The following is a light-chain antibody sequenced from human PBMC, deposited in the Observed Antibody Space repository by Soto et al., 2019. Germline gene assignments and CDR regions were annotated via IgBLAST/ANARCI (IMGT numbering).Light chain of an antibody. CDR1: QGIAPY. CDR2: ATS. Sequence: DVQMTQSPSSLSAFVGDRVTITCRASQGIAPYLAWFQQKPGKVPKLLIYATSTLQSGLPSRFSGSGSGTEFTLTINSLQPEDVGTYYCQKYNSAPLTFGGETKVEIK. J-gene: IGKJ4*01. CDR3: QKYNSAPLT. V-gene: IGKV1-27*01.